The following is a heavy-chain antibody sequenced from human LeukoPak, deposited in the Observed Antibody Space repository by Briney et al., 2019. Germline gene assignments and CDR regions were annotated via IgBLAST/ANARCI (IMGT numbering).Heavy chain of an antibody. CDR2: ISSGSSYI. Sequence: WGAPRPPLLTFGFTFKKYSMKLVRQASGKGLGWGPSISSGSSYIYYADSVKGRFTISRDNAKNSLYLQMNSLRAEDTAVYYCARDNDYYRGAFDIWGQGTMVTVSS. V-gene: IGHV3-21*04. CDR1: GFTFKKYS. CDR3: ARDNDYYRGAFDI. D-gene: IGHD1-1*01. J-gene: IGHJ3*02.